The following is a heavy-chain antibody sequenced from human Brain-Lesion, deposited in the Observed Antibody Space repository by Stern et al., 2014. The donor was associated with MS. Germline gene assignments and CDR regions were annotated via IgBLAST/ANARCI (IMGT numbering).Heavy chain of an antibody. D-gene: IGHD2-2*01. V-gene: IGHV4-61*02. J-gene: IGHJ6*02. CDR3: ARGRVVPGFQYYATDV. Sequence: QVQLEESGPGLVKPSQTLSLSCTVSGGSISSGGYYWSWIRQPAGKGLEWIGRIFNSGSTSYKPSLKSRVTLSIDTSKNQFSLRLNSMTAADTAVYYCARGRVVPGFQYYATDVWGQGTTVIVSS. CDR2: IFNSGST. CDR1: GGSISSGGYY.